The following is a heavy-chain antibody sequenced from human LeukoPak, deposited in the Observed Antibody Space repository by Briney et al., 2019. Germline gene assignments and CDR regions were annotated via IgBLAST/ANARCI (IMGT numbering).Heavy chain of an antibody. D-gene: IGHD1-26*01. CDR1: GFTFSSYA. CDR3: AKDLPSNIVGASYYFDY. V-gene: IGHV3-23*01. Sequence: GGSLRLSCAASGFTFSSYAMSWVRQAPGKGLEWVSGISGSGGSTHYADPVKGRFTISRDNSKNTLYLQMNSLGGEDTAEYYCAKDLPSNIVGASYYFDYWGQGIPVTVSS. J-gene: IGHJ4*02. CDR2: ISGSGGST.